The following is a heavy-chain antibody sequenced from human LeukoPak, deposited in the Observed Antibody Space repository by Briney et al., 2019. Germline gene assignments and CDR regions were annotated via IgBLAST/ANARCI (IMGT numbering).Heavy chain of an antibody. J-gene: IGHJ4*02. CDR3: ARVDIAWYFDY. V-gene: IGHV4-39*07. Sequence: SETLSLTCTVSGGSISSSSYYWGWIRQPPGKGLEWIGSIYYSGSAYYNPSLKGRVTISVDTSKNQFSLKLSSVTAADTAVYYCARVDIAWYFDYWGQGTLVTVSS. CDR2: IYYSGSA. CDR1: GGSISSSSYY. D-gene: IGHD5-12*01.